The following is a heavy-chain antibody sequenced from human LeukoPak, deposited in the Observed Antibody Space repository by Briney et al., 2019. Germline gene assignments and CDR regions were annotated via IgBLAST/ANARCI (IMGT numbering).Heavy chain of an antibody. V-gene: IGHV4-30-2*01. Sequence: SGTLSLTCAVSGGSISSGGYSWSWIRQPPGKGLEWIGYIYHSGSTYYNPSLKSRVTISVDRSKNQFSLKLSSVTAADTAVYYCARASSSWPYYFDYWGQGTLVTVSS. J-gene: IGHJ4*02. D-gene: IGHD6-13*01. CDR2: IYHSGST. CDR1: GGSISSGGYS. CDR3: ARASSSWPYYFDY.